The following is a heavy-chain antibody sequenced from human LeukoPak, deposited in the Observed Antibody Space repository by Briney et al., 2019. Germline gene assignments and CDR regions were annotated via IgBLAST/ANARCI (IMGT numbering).Heavy chain of an antibody. J-gene: IGHJ4*02. V-gene: IGHV3-33*01. CDR1: GFTFSSYG. D-gene: IGHD2-2*01. Sequence: GGSLRLSCAASGFTFSSYGMRWVRQAPGKGLEWVAVIWYGGSNKYYADSVKGRFTISRDNSKNTLYLQMNSLRAEDTAVYYCARDEGLQLPQPGYWGQGTLVTVSS. CDR3: ARDEGLQLPQPGY. CDR2: IWYGGSNK.